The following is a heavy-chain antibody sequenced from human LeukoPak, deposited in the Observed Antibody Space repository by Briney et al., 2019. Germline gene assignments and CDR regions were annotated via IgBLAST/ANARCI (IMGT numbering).Heavy chain of an antibody. CDR2: ISSRSSYI. J-gene: IGHJ6*03. V-gene: IGHV3-21*01. Sequence: TGGSLRLSCAASGFTFSTYTMNWVRQAPGKGLEWVSSISSRSSYIYYADSVKGRFTISRDNAKNSLYLQMNSLNAEDTAVYYCAKDEVVPGYYYTDVWGRGTTVTISS. CDR1: GFTFSTYT. CDR3: AKDEVVPGYYYTDV. D-gene: IGHD2-2*01.